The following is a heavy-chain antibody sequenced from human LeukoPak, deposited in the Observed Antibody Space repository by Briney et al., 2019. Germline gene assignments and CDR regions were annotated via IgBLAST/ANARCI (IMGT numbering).Heavy chain of an antibody. Sequence: ASVKVSCKASGGTFCSYAISWVRQAPGQGLEWMGGIIPIFGTANYAQKFQGRVTITADESTSTAYMELSSLRSEDTAVYYCASIGYCSSTSCYKGRDWGQGTLVTVSS. CDR3: ASIGYCSSTSCYKGRD. J-gene: IGHJ4*02. D-gene: IGHD2-2*02. CDR1: GGTFCSYA. CDR2: IIPIFGTA. V-gene: IGHV1-69*13.